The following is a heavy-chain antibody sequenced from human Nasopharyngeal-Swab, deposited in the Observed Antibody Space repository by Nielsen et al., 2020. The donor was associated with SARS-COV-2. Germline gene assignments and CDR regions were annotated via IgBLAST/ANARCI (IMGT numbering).Heavy chain of an antibody. V-gene: IGHV4-34*01. D-gene: IGHD3-10*01. CDR1: GGSFSGYY. Sequence: SETLSLTCAVYGGSFSGYYWSWIRQPPGKGLEWIGEINHSGSTNYNPSLKSRVTISVDTSKNQFSLKLSSVTAADTAVYYCARGGFTHYYGSGSFDYWGQGTLVTVSS. CDR3: ARGGFTHYYGSGSFDY. J-gene: IGHJ4*02. CDR2: INHSGST.